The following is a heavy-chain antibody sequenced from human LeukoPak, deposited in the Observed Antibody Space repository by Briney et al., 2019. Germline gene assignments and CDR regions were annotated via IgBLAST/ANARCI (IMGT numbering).Heavy chain of an antibody. CDR2: VYYTGSA. CDR3: ARERAAAGRYYFDY. V-gene: IGHV4-39*07. Sequence: SETLSLTCTVSGGSISSSIYYWGWIRQPPGKGLELIGHVYYTGSAYFNPSLKSRVTMSVDTSKNQFSPNLSSVTAANTAVYYCARERAAAGRYYFDYWGQGTLVTVSS. CDR1: GGSISSSIYY. J-gene: IGHJ4*02. D-gene: IGHD6-13*01.